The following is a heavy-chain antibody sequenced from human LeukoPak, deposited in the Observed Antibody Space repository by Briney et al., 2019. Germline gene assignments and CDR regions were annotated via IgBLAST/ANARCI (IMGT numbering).Heavy chain of an antibody. J-gene: IGHJ6*02. CDR2: INHSGST. CDR3: ARGHRSAAGYSSGWSTYYYYGMDV. D-gene: IGHD6-19*01. CDR1: GGSFSGYY. Sequence: SETLSLTCAVYGGSFSGYYWSWIRQPPGKGLEWIGEINHSGSTNYNPSLKSRVTISVDTSKNQFSLKLSSVTAADTAVYYSARGHRSAAGYSSGWSTYYYYGMDVWGQGTTVTVSS. V-gene: IGHV4-34*01.